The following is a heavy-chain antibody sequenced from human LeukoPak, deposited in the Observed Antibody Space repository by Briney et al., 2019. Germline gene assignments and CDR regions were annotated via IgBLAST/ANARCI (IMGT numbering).Heavy chain of an antibody. CDR2: IYTSGST. CDR1: GGSISSYY. D-gene: IGHD5-12*01. CDR3: ASLYSGYDLSDY. J-gene: IGHJ4*02. V-gene: IGHV4-4*07. Sequence: SETLSLTCTVSGGSISSYYWSWIRQPAGKGLKWIGRIYTSGSTNYNPSLKSRVTMSVDTSKNQFSLKLSSVTAADTAVYYCASLYSGYDLSDYWGQGTLVTVSS.